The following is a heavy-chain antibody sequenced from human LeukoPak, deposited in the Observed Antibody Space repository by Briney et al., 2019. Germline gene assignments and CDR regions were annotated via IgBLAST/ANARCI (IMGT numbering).Heavy chain of an antibody. Sequence: GGSLRLSRAPSGFTHDDYPMLWVRQLPGKSLEWVSLISADGGTTYYADSFKGRFTSSRDNSRNSLFLQMNSLRTEDTALYYCAKDYYWGQGTLVTVSS. CDR1: GFTHDDYP. CDR3: AKDYY. J-gene: IGHJ4*02. CDR2: ISADGGTT. V-gene: IGHV3-43*02.